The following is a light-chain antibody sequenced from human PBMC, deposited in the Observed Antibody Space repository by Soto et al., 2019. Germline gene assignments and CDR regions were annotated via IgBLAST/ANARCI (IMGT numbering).Light chain of an antibody. Sequence: SHELSQPPSVSVAPGQTARITCGGNNIRSKSVHWYQQKPGQDPVLVVYDDSARPSGIPERFSGSNSGNTATLTIIRVEAVDECDSSCPVWDHSCAQYVFG. J-gene: IGLJ1*01. CDR1: NIRSKS. CDR2: DDS. V-gene: IGLV3-21*02. CDR3: PVWDHSCAQYV.